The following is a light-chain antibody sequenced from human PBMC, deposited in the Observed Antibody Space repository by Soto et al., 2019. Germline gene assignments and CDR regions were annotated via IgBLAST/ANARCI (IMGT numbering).Light chain of an antibody. Sequence: DIQMTQSPSSLSASVGDRVTITCQASQDISNYLNWYQQKPGKAPKLLIYDASNLETGVPSRFSGSGSGTDFTFTISSLQPEDIATYYCQQYDNLLSELTFGGGTKVEIK. J-gene: IGKJ4*01. CDR2: DAS. V-gene: IGKV1-33*01. CDR3: QQYDNLLSELT. CDR1: QDISNY.